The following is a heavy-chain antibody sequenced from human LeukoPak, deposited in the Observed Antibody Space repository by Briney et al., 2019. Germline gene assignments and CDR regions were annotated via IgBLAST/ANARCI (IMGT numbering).Heavy chain of an antibody. CDR3: ARTMSSSHTVYGMDV. D-gene: IGHD2-2*02. Sequence: SETLSLTCAVSGASVTIGGHYWSWIRQHPGKGLEWIGYIYYSGSTYYNPSLKSRVTISVDTSKNQFSLKLSSVTAVDTAVYYCARTMSSSHTVYGMDVWGQGTTVTVSS. CDR2: IYYSGST. CDR1: GASVTIGGHY. J-gene: IGHJ6*02. V-gene: IGHV4-31*11.